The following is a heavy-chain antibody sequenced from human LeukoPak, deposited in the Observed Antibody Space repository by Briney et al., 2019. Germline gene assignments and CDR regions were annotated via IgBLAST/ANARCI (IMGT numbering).Heavy chain of an antibody. CDR2: IFYSGST. CDR1: GGSISTSNYY. J-gene: IGHJ6*03. Sequence: SETLSLTCTVSGGSISTSNYYWGWIRQPPGKGLEWIGNIFYSGSTYYSPSLKSRVTISVDTSKNQFSLKLSSVTAADTAVYYCARDGGGYSYGYAYYYMDVWGKGTTVTISS. D-gene: IGHD5-18*01. CDR3: ARDGGGYSYGYAYYYMDV. V-gene: IGHV4-39*07.